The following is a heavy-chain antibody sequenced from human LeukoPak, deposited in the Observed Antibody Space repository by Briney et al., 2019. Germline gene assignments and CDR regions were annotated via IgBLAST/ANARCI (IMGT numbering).Heavy chain of an antibody. Sequence: PSETLSLTCTVSGGSISNYYWSWIRQPPGRGLEWIGFIYYSGSTKYNPSLKSRVTVSADTSKNQFSLKLSSVTAADTAAYYCARDRACSNGVCSYFDNWGQGTLVTVSS. CDR3: ARDRACSNGVCSYFDN. CDR1: GGSISNYY. V-gene: IGHV4-59*08. D-gene: IGHD2-8*01. J-gene: IGHJ4*02. CDR2: IYYSGST.